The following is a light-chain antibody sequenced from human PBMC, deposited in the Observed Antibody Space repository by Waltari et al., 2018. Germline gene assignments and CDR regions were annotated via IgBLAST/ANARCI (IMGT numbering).Light chain of an antibody. J-gene: IGLJ2*01. Sequence: QSVLTQPPSASGTPGQRVAISCLGISSNSGRNTVPCHQQFLGPAPKLLINNNDQRPSGVPDRFSGSKSATSASLAISGLQSDDEASYYCAAWDDSLHAHVVFGGGTKLTVL. CDR1: SSNSGRNT. CDR2: NND. V-gene: IGLV1-44*01. CDR3: AAWDDSLHAHVV.